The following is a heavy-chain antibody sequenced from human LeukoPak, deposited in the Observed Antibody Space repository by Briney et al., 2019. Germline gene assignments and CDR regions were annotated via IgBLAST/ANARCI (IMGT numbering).Heavy chain of an antibody. D-gene: IGHD3-3*01. J-gene: IGHJ3*02. Sequence: KTWETLSLTCTVSGDSISTYYWTWIRQPPGKGLEWIGYISDSGSTNYNPSLKSRVTISVDTSKNQFSLKLTSVTAADTAVYYCAGGIFGVVINAFHIWGQGTMVTVSS. V-gene: IGHV4-59*01. CDR3: AGGIFGVVINAFHI. CDR2: ISDSGST. CDR1: GDSISTYY.